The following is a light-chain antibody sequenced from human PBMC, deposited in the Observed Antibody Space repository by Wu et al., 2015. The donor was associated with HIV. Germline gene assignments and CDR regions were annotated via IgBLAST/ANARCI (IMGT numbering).Light chain of an antibody. CDR2: AAS. Sequence: DIQMTQSPSLLSASTGDRVTISCRMSQGISSYLNWYQQKPGKAPKLLIYAASSLQSGVPSRFSGSGSGTDFTLSISSLQPEDSATYYCQQSYSTPPYNFGQGTKLEI. CDR3: QQSYSTPPYN. J-gene: IGKJ2*01. CDR1: QGISSY. V-gene: IGKV1-39*01.